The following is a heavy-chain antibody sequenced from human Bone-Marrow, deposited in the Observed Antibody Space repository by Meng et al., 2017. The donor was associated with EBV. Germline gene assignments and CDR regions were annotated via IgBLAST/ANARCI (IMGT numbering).Heavy chain of an antibody. D-gene: IGHD3-10*01. V-gene: IGHV1-69*06. CDR2: LIPMLGAP. CDR3: ASESGRGFTPDY. Sequence: QVQLGQSGAEVKKPGSSVKVSCKTSGGTFNSDAISWVRQAPGQGLEWMGGLIPMLGAPNLAQKFQDRVTIIADKSTSTHYMELSSLRSEDTAVYYCASESGRGFTPDYWGQGTLVTVSS. CDR1: GGTFNSDA. J-gene: IGHJ4*02.